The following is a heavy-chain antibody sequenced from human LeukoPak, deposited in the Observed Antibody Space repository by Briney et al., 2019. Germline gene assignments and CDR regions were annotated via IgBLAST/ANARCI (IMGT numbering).Heavy chain of an antibody. V-gene: IGHV4-61*08. CDR3: ARERAGYSSGWYGDYYYYMDV. CDR2: IYHSGST. CDR1: GGSISSGGYY. D-gene: IGHD6-19*01. Sequence: PSETLSLTCTVSGGSISSGGYYWSWIRQPPGKGLEWIGYIYHSGSTNYNPSLKSRVTISVDTSKNQFSLKLSSVTAADTAVYYCARERAGYSSGWYGDYYYYMDVWGKGTTVTVSS. J-gene: IGHJ6*03.